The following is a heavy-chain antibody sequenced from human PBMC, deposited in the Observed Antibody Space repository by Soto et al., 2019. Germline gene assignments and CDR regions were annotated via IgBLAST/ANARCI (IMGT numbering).Heavy chain of an antibody. CDR1: GGSISSSSYY. V-gene: IGHV4-39*01. Sequence: SETLSLTCTVSGGSISSSSYYWGWIRQPPGKGLEWIGSIYYSGSTYYNPSLKSRVTISVDTSKNQFSLKLSSVTAADTAVYYCARAPHVAAAGKYWFDPWGQGTLVTVSS. D-gene: IGHD6-13*01. J-gene: IGHJ5*02. CDR2: IYYSGST. CDR3: ARAPHVAAAGKYWFDP.